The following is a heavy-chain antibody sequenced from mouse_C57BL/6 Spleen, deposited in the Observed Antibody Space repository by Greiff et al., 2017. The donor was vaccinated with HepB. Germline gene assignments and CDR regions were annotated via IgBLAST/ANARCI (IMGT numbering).Heavy chain of an antibody. D-gene: IGHD2-3*01. V-gene: IGHV1-69*01. CDR3: ARRDGYYGAMDY. CDR1: GYTFTSYW. CDR2: IDPSDSYT. J-gene: IGHJ4*01. Sequence: QVQLKQPGAELVMPGASVKLSCKASGYTFTSYWMHWVKQRPGQGLEWIGEIDPSDSYTNYNQKFKGKSTLTVDKSSSTAYTQLSSLTSEDSAVYYCARRDGYYGAMDYWGQGTSVTVSS.